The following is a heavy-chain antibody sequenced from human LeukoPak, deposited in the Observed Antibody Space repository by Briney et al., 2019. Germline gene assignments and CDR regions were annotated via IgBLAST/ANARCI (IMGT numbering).Heavy chain of an antibody. V-gene: IGHV4-59*12. Sequence: SETLSLTCTVSGGSISSYYWSWIRQPPGKGLEWIGYIYYSGSTNYNPSLKSRVTISVDKSKNQFSLKLSSVTAADTAVYYCARVVAVAGTSYYYYYMDVWGKGTTVTVSS. CDR1: GGSISSYY. J-gene: IGHJ6*03. CDR3: ARVVAVAGTSYYYYYMDV. D-gene: IGHD6-19*01. CDR2: IYYSGST.